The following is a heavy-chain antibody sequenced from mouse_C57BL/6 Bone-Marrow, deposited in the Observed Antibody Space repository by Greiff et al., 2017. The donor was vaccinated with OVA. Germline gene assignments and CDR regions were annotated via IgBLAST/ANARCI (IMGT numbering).Heavy chain of an antibody. CDR1: GYTFTSYW. CDR3: ARHEERYYYGSRTPFAY. J-gene: IGHJ3*01. D-gene: IGHD1-1*01. CDR2: FYPGSGSI. V-gene: IGHV1-62-2*01. Sequence: VQLQQPGAELVKPGASVKLSCKASGYTFTSYWMHWVKQRSGQGLEWIGWFYPGSGSIKYNEKFKDKATLTADKSSSTVYMELSRLTSEDSAVYFCARHEERYYYGSRTPFAYWGQGTLVTVSA.